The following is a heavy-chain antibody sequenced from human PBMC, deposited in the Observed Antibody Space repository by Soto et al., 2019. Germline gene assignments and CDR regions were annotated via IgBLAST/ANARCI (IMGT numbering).Heavy chain of an antibody. CDR2: ISYDGSNK. J-gene: IGHJ6*02. D-gene: IGHD7-27*01. Sequence: QVQLVESGGGVLQHGRSLRLSCAASGFTISSYGMHWVRQAPGKGLERVAVISYDGSNKYYADSVKGRFTISRDNSKNTLYLQMNSLRAEDTAVYYCAKDLLGPCRAYGMDVWGQGTTVTVSS. CDR3: AKDLLGPCRAYGMDV. CDR1: GFTISSYG. V-gene: IGHV3-30*18.